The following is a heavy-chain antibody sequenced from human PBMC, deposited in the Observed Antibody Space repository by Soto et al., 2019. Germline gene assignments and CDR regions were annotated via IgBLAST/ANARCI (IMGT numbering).Heavy chain of an antibody. CDR3: AAYCYTMTCTHFHGYS. V-gene: IGHV3-7*03. CDR1: GFRFRDYW. D-gene: IGHD3-16*02. J-gene: IGHJ5*02. Sequence: GGSLRLSCAVSGFRFRDYWMSWVRQAPGKGLGWVANIKQDESDKYYVDSVKGRFTISRDNAKNALYLQMNSLRVEDTAVYYCAAYCYTMTCTHFHGYSWGQGTQVTVSS. CDR2: IKQDESDK.